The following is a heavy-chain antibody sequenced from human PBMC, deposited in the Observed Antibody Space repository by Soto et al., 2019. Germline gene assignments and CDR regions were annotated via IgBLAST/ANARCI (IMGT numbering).Heavy chain of an antibody. D-gene: IGHD6-13*01. J-gene: IGHJ4*02. V-gene: IGHV3-64*01. CDR1: SLAISSVA. Sequence: LTLSCVTTSLAISSVALQWVREATGKGLEYVSAISSNGGSTYYANSVKGRFTISRDNSKNTLYLQMGSLRAEDMAVYYCARQSYSSYYFDYWGQGTLVTVSS. CDR2: ISSNGGST. CDR3: ARQSYSSYYFDY.